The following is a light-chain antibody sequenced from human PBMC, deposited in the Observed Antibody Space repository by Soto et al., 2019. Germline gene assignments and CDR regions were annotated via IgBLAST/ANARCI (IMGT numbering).Light chain of an antibody. J-gene: IGKJ1*01. Sequence: DIQMTQSPSSLPASVGDKVTITCRASQGISRWLAWYQQKPGKAPKVLIYTASSLQSGAPSRFSASGSGTDFTLSIGSLQPEDFATYYCQQTYSTPPGAFGQGTKVDIK. CDR2: TAS. CDR1: QGISRW. V-gene: IGKV1-12*01. CDR3: QQTYSTPPGA.